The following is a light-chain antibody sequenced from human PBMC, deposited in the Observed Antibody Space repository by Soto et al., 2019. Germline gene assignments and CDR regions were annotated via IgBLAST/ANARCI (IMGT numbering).Light chain of an antibody. CDR3: QQCVIWPLFT. CDR1: QSVGNS. CDR2: DVS. J-gene: IGKJ3*01. Sequence: EIVLTQSPATLSLSPGERASISCRASQSVGNSLAWYQHKPGQAPRLLIYDVSNRATGIPARFSGSGSGTDFTLTISSLEPEDFAVYYCQQCVIWPLFTFGPGTKVDIK. V-gene: IGKV3-11*01.